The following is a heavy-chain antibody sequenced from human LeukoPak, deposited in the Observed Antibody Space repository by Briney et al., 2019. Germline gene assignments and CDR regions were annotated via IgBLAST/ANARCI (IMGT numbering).Heavy chain of an antibody. V-gene: IGHV3-7*01. CDR2: IKPGGSEK. Sequence: PGGSLRLSCAASGFSLSNYWMNWVRQAPGKGLEWVASIKPGGSEKYYVDSLRGRFTISRDDARNSLYLQMNSLRAEDTAVYYCAEGGYWGQGTLVTVSS. J-gene: IGHJ4*02. CDR3: AEGGY. CDR1: GFSLSNYW.